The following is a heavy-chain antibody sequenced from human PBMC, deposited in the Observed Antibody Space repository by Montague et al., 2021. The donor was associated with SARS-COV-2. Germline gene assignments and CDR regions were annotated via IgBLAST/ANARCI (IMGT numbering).Heavy chain of an antibody. D-gene: IGHD1-26*01. CDR1: GDSITYFY. J-gene: IGHJ4*02. Sequence: SETLSLTCSVSGDSITYFYWSWIRQAPGQGLERIGHIYSRGSTKYNPSLESRVTISADTSTNHFSLNLRSVTAADTAVYFCARRRQYTQGETFFDSWGQGTLVTVSS. CDR2: IYSRGST. CDR3: ARRRQYTQGETFFDS. V-gene: IGHV4-59*08.